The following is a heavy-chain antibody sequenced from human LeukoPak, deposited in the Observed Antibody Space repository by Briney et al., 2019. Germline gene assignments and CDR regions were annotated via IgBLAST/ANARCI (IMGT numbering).Heavy chain of an antibody. V-gene: IGHV3-53*01. CDR3: ARSIAARPYDFDY. D-gene: IGHD6-6*01. CDR2: IYSGGST. J-gene: IGHJ4*02. Sequence: GGSLRLSCAASGFTVGSNYMSWVRQAPGKGLEWVSVIYSGGSTYYADSVKGRFTISRDNSKNTLYLQMNSLRAEDTAVYYCARSIAARPYDFDYWGQGTLVTVSS. CDR1: GFTVGSNY.